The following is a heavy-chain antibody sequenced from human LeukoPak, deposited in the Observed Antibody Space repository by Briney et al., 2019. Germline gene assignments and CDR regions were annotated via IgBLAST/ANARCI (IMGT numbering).Heavy chain of an antibody. CDR1: GVSISSSSYY. CDR3: ARGLSMIVVVVHDWYFDL. D-gene: IGHD3-22*01. J-gene: IGHJ2*01. Sequence: SSETLSLTCTVSGVSISSSSYYWGWIRQPPGKGLEWIGNIYYSRSTHYSPSLKSRVTISVDTSKNQFSLKLSSVTAADTAVYYCARGLSMIVVVVHDWYFDLWGRGTLVTVSS. CDR2: IYYSRST. V-gene: IGHV4-39*01.